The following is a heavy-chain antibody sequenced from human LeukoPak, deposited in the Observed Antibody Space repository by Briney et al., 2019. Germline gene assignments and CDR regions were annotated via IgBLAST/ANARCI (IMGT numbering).Heavy chain of an antibody. CDR2: ISWDGGST. CDR1: GFTFDDYT. Sequence: GGSLRLSCAASGFTFDDYTMHWVRQAPAKGLEWVSLISWDGGSTYYADSVKGRFTISRDNSKNSLYLQMNTLRTEDTALYYCAKDGRGAADYWGQGTLVTVSS. V-gene: IGHV3-43*01. J-gene: IGHJ4*02. CDR3: AKDGRGAADY. D-gene: IGHD6-13*01.